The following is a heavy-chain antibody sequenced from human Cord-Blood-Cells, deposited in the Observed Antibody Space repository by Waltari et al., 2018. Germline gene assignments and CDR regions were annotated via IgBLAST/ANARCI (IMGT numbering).Heavy chain of an antibody. CDR2: IKQDGSEK. J-gene: IGHJ4*02. CDR1: GFTFSSYW. CDR3: ARSPMYSSGWLNY. Sequence: EVQLVESGGGLVQPGGSLRLSCAASGFTFSSYWMSWVRPAPGKGLEWVANIKQDGSEKYYVDSVKGRFTISRDNAKNSLYLQMNSLRAEDTAVYYCARSPMYSSGWLNYWGQGTLVTVSS. D-gene: IGHD6-19*01. V-gene: IGHV3-7*01.